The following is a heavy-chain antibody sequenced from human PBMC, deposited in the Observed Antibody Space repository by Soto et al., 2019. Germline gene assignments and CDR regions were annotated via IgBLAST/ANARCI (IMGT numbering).Heavy chain of an antibody. J-gene: IGHJ4*02. CDR2: IIPIFGTA. D-gene: IGHD4-17*01. V-gene: IGHV1-69*13. CDR3: ARDYDYGGNPADY. Sequence: ASVKVSGKAPGDTFTSYYMHWVRQAPGQGLEWMGGIIPIFGTANYAQKFQGRVTITADESTSTAYMELSSLRSEDTAVYYCARDYDYGGNPADYWGQGTLVTVSS. CDR1: GDTFTSYY.